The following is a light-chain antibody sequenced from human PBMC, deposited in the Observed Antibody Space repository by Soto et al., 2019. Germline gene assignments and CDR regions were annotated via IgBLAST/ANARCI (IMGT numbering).Light chain of an antibody. V-gene: IGKV3-20*01. CDR1: QSVNNNY. Sequence: EIVLTQSPGTLSLSPGERATLSCRASQSVNNNYLAWYQQKPGQAPRLLIYGASSRATGIPERFSGSGSGTDFTLTISRLESEDFAVYYCQQYGSSQYTFGQGTKLEIK. CDR3: QQYGSSQYT. CDR2: GAS. J-gene: IGKJ2*01.